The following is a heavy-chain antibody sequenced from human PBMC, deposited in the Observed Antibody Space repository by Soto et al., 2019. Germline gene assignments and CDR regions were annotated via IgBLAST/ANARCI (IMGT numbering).Heavy chain of an antibody. D-gene: IGHD2-2*01. V-gene: IGHV1-8*01. Sequence: QVQLVQSGAEVKKPGASVKVSCKASGYTFTSYDINWVRQATGQGLEWMGWMNPNSGNTGYAQKFQGRVTMTRNTSIGRAYMELSRLRSEDTAVYYCARGDIVLVPAAMTYYYYYGMDVWGQGTTVTVSS. J-gene: IGHJ6*02. CDR3: ARGDIVLVPAAMTYYYYYGMDV. CDR1: GYTFTSYD. CDR2: MNPNSGNT.